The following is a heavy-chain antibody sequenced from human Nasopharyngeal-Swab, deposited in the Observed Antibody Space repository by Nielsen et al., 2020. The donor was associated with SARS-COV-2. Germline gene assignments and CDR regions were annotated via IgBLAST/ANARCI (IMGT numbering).Heavy chain of an antibody. CDR1: GLSLSNYW. Sequence: GESLKISCGASGLSLSNYWMSWVRQAPGKGLEWVANMKEDGSEKYYVDSVKGRFTISRDNAKNSLYLQMNSLRAEDTAVYYCARLTGPLGVFDYWGQGTLVTVSS. D-gene: IGHD7-27*01. J-gene: IGHJ4*02. CDR2: MKEDGSEK. CDR3: ARLTGPLGVFDY. V-gene: IGHV3-7*01.